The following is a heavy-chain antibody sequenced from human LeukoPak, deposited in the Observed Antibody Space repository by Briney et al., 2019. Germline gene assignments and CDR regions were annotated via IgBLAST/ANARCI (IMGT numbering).Heavy chain of an antibody. CDR1: GYTFTGYY. CDR3: ARGLSTYYFDF. J-gene: IGHJ4*02. V-gene: IGHV1-2*02. Sequence: ASVKVSCKASGYTFTGYYMHWVRQAPGQGLEWMGWVNPNSGGTNYAQKFLGSFTMTRDTSISTAYMELRRLRSDDTAVYYCARGLSTYYFDFWGQGTLVTVSS. CDR2: VNPNSGGT.